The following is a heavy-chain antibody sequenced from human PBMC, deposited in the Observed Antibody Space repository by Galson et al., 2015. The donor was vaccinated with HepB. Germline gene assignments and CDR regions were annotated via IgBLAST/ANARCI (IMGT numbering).Heavy chain of an antibody. CDR2: IKQDGSEK. CDR3: ASDTTDSSGYYPNWFDP. Sequence: SLRLSCAASGFTFSSYWMSWVRQAPGKGLEWVANIKQDGSEKYYVDSVKGRFTISRDNAKNSLYLQMNSLRAEDTAVYYCASDTTDSSGYYPNWFDPWGQGTLVTVSS. J-gene: IGHJ5*02. CDR1: GFTFSSYW. D-gene: IGHD3-22*01. V-gene: IGHV3-7*03.